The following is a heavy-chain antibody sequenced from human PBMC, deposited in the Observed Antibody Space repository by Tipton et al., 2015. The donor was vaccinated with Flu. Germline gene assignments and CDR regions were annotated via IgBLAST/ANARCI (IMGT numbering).Heavy chain of an antibody. J-gene: IGHJ4*02. CDR1: GFTFSDYW. Sequence: SLRLSCAASGFTFSDYWMTWVRQAPGKGLEWVSGISWNTASIDYADSVKGRFTISRDNAKNSLFLQMNSLRAEDTAVYYCARQLGGGDCYWGQGTLVTVSS. D-gene: IGHD2-21*01. V-gene: IGHV3-9*01. CDR2: ISWNTASI. CDR3: ARQLGGGDCY.